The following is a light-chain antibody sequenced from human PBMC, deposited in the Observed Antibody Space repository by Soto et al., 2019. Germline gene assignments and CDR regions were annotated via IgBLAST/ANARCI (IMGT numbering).Light chain of an antibody. V-gene: IGKV1-5*01. Sequence: DIQMTQSPSTLSASVGDTVTITCRASQSVSRWLNWYQQKSGKAPRLLIYEASNLEIGVPSRFSGSGSGTEFILTVNSLQPADSATYCCQQFYSKVWTFGQGTKVEI. CDR3: QQFYSKVWT. CDR2: EAS. J-gene: IGKJ1*01. CDR1: QSVSRW.